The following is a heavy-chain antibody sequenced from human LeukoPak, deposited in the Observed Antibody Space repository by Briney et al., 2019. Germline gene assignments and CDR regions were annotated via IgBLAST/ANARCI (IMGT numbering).Heavy chain of an antibody. CDR2: IGGTGYTS. J-gene: IGHJ4*02. CDR1: GFTFINYA. D-gene: IGHD3-22*01. Sequence: PGGSLRLSCAASGFTFINYAMTWVRQAPGKGLEWVSTIGGTGYTSFYADSVKGRFTISRDNSKDTLYLQMHRPRAEDTAIYYCAKAPYDTARSGLDYWGQGTVVTISS. V-gene: IGHV3-23*01. CDR3: AKAPYDTARSGLDY.